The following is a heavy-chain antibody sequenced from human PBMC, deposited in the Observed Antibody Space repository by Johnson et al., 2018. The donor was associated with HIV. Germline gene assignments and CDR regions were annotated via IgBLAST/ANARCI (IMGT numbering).Heavy chain of an antibody. CDR2: TKEDGSYK. Sequence: VQLVESGGGLVPPGGSLRLSCAASGFTFGDYWMTWVRQAPGKGLEWVANTKEDGSYKKYVDSVKGGLTISRDNAKNSVYLQMQSLRPDDTGIYYCAREGKIFGVPTDAFDIWGPGTMVTVSS. D-gene: IGHD3-3*01. J-gene: IGHJ3*02. V-gene: IGHV3-7*01. CDR1: GFTFGDYW. CDR3: AREGKIFGVPTDAFDI.